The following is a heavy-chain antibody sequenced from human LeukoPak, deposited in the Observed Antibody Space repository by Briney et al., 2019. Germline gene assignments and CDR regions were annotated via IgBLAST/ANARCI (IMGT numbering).Heavy chain of an antibody. CDR3: ARAGITMVRAAFDY. CDR2: INHSGST. D-gene: IGHD3-10*01. CDR1: GGSFSGYY. J-gene: IGHJ4*02. Sequence: SETLSLTCAVYGGSFSGYYWSWIRQPPGKGLEWIGEINHSGSTNYNPSLKSRVTISVDTSKNQFSLKLSSVTAADTAVYYCARAGITMVRAAFDYWGRGTRVTVSS. V-gene: IGHV4-34*01.